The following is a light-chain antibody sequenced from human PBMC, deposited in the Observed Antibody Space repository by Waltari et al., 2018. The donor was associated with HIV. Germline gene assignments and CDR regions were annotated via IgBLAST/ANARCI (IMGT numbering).Light chain of an antibody. CDR2: KDN. Sequence: SSELTQPPSVSASPGQTATITWSGDSLPTPFASLYQQQPGQAPLLVIYKDNARPSGIPDRFSGSNAGTIVTLVISGVQAEDEADYYCESTDTTGNYWAFGGGTKLTVL. J-gene: IGLJ2*01. V-gene: IGLV3-25*03. CDR1: SLPTPF. CDR3: ESTDTTGNYWA.